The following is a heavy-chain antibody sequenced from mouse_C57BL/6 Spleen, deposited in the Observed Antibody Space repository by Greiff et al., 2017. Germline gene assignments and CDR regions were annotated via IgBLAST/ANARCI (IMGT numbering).Heavy chain of an antibody. V-gene: IGHV5-17*01. D-gene: IGHD2-3*01. Sequence: VQLKESGGGLVKPGGSLKLSCAASGFTFSDYGMHWVRQAPEKGLEWVAYISTGSSTTYYADTVKGRFTISRDNAKNTLFLQMTSLRSEDTAMYYCAREGHDPYAMDYWGQGTSVTVSA. CDR3: AREGHDPYAMDY. J-gene: IGHJ4*01. CDR2: ISTGSSTT. CDR1: GFTFSDYG.